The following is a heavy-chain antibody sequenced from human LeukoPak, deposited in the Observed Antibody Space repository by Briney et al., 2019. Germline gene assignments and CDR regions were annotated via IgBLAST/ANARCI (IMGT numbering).Heavy chain of an antibody. CDR2: LSGSGGNT. Sequence: GGSLRLSCAASGFIFSSYAMSWVRQAPGKGLEWVSALSGSGGNTYYADSVKGRFTISRDNSKSTLYLQMNSLRGDDTAVYYCARGMFKGDCTTTRCPNYLEYWAQGTLVTVSS. V-gene: IGHV3-23*01. CDR3: ARGMFKGDCTTTRCPNYLEY. J-gene: IGHJ4*02. D-gene: IGHD2-2*01. CDR1: GFIFSSYA.